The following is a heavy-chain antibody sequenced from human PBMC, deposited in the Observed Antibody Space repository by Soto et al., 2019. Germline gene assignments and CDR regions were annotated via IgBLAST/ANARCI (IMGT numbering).Heavy chain of an antibody. CDR1: GFTFSSYW. CDR3: ARDRERFVVVPAAYFDY. Sequence: GGSLRLSCAASGFTFSSYWMSWVRQAPGKGLEWVANIKQDGSEKYYVDSVKGRFTISRDNAKNSLYLQMNSLRAEDTAVYYCARDRERFVVVPAAYFDYWGQGTLVTVSS. D-gene: IGHD2-2*01. J-gene: IGHJ4*02. V-gene: IGHV3-7*01. CDR2: IKQDGSEK.